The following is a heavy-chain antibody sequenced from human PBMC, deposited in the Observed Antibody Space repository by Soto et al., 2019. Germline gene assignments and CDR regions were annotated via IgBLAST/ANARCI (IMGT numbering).Heavy chain of an antibody. CDR2: ISAYNGNT. J-gene: IGHJ4*02. V-gene: IGHV1-18*04. Sequence: GASVKVSCKASGYTFTSYGISWVRQAPGQGLEWMGWISAYNGNTNYAQKLQGRVTITADEYTRTAYMELSRLKSEDTAVYYCARQFDYDTSGYYYAYWGQGTLVTVSS. CDR3: ARQFDYDTSGYYYAY. D-gene: IGHD3-22*01. CDR1: GYTFTSYG.